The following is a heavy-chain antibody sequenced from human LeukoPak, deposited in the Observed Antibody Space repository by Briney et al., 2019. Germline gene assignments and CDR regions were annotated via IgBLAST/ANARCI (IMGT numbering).Heavy chain of an antibody. D-gene: IGHD6-13*01. CDR3: TTDKAIATAPLFAA. CDR1: GFTFSNAW. CDR2: SKSKTDGGTI. Sequence: GGSLRLSCAASGFTFSNAWMSWVRQAPGKGLEWVGRSKSKTDGGTIDYAAPVKGRFTISRDDSKPTFYLQMNSLKTEDTAVYYCTTDKAIATAPLFAAWGQGTLVTVSS. V-gene: IGHV3-15*01. J-gene: IGHJ1*01.